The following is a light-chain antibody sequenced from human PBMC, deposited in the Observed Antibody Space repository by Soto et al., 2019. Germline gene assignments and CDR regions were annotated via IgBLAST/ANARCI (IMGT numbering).Light chain of an antibody. V-gene: IGLV2-11*01. CDR2: DVS. CDR1: SSDVGGYNY. J-gene: IGLJ2*01. Sequence: QSVLTQPRSVSGSPGQSVTISCTGTSSDVGGYNYVSWYQQHPGKAPKLMIYDVSKRPSGVPHRFSGSKSGNTASLTISGLQAEDEADYYCCSYAGSYTFVVFGRGTKLTVL. CDR3: CSYAGSYTFVV.